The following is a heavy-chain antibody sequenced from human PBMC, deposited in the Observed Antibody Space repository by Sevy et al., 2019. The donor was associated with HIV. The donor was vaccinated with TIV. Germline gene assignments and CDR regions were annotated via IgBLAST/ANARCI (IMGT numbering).Heavy chain of an antibody. D-gene: IGHD6-13*01. Sequence: GGSLRLSCAASGFTFSSYSMHWVRQAPGKGLEWVAVISYDGSNKYYEDSVKGRFTISRDNSKNTLYLQMNGLRAEDTAVYYCARDNPGIAAAGTEFGYFDYWGQGTLVTVSS. J-gene: IGHJ4*02. CDR3: ARDNPGIAAAGTEFGYFDY. V-gene: IGHV3-30-3*01. CDR2: ISYDGSNK. CDR1: GFTFSSYS.